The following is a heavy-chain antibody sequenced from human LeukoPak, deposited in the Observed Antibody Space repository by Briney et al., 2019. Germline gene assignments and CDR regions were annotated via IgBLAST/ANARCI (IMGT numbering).Heavy chain of an antibody. CDR2: IYYSGST. Sequence: SETLSLTCTVSGGPISSGGYYWSWIRQHPGKGLEWIGYIYYSGSTYYNPSLKSRVTISVDTSKNQFSLKLSSVTAADTAVYYCARDRQQLVRKEGGWFDPWGQGTLVTVSS. CDR3: ARDRQQLVRKEGGWFDP. V-gene: IGHV4-31*03. J-gene: IGHJ5*02. CDR1: GGPISSGGYY. D-gene: IGHD6-13*01.